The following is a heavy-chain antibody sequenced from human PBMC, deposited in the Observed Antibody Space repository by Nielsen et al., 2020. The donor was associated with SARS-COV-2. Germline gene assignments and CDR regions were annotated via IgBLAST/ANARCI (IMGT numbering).Heavy chain of an antibody. CDR1: GFTFSSYA. Sequence: GESLKISCAASGFTFSSYAMHWVRQAPGKGLEWVAVISYDGSNKYYADSVKGRFTISRDNSKNTLYLQMNSLRAEDTAVYYCAKDYGSGSYENWFDPWGQGTLVTVSS. CDR2: ISYDGSNK. J-gene: IGHJ5*02. D-gene: IGHD3-10*01. V-gene: IGHV3-30-3*02. CDR3: AKDYGSGSYENWFDP.